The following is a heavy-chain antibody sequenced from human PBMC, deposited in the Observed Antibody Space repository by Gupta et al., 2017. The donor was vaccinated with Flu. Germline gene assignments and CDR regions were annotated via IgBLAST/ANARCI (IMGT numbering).Heavy chain of an antibody. CDR3: ARVKLSDYGVPDAFDI. J-gene: IGHJ3*02. V-gene: IGHV1-69*06. CDR1: GGTFSSYA. CDR2: IIPIFGTA. D-gene: IGHD4-17*01. Sequence: QVQLVQSGAEVKKPGSSVKVSCKASGGTFSSYAISWVRQAPGQGLEWMGGIIPIFGTANYAQKFQGRVTITAGKSTSTAYMELSSLRSEDTAVYYCARVKLSDYGVPDAFDIWGQGTMVTVSS.